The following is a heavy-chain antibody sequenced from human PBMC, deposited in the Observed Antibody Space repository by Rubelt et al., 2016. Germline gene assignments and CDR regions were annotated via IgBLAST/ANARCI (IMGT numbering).Heavy chain of an antibody. Sequence: EVQLVESGGGLVQPGGSLRLSCAASGFTFSSYWMSWVRQAPGKGLDWVANIKEDGSEKHYVDSVKGRFTISRDNAKNSMYLQMNSLRAEDTAVYYCTREVSSDPYYFESWGQGTLVTVSS. CDR3: TREVSSDPYYFES. CDR1: GFTFSSYW. CDR2: IKEDGSEK. V-gene: IGHV3-7*01. J-gene: IGHJ4*02. D-gene: IGHD1-26*01.